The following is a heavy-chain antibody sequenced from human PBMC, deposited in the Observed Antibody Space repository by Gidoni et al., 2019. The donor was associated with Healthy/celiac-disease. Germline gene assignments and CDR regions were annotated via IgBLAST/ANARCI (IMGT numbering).Heavy chain of an antibody. CDR2: IIPIFGTA. D-gene: IGHD1-26*01. J-gene: IGHJ4*02. V-gene: IGHV1-69*01. CDR1: GAPFSGYA. CDR3: ARGSGSYYLLGDFDY. Sequence: QVQLVPSGAEVKKPGSSVTVSCKASGAPFSGYAISWVRQAPGQGREWMGGIIPIFGTANYAQKFQGRVTITADESTSTAYMELSSLRSEDTAVYYCARGSGSYYLLGDFDYWGQGTLVTVSS.